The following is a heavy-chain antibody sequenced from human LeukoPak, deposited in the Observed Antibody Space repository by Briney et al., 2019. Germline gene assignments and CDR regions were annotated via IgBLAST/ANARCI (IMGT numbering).Heavy chain of an antibody. Sequence: SETLSLTCTVSGGSISSSSYYWGWIRQPPGKGLEWIGSIYYSGSTYYNPSLKSRVTISVDTSKNQFSLKLSSVPAADTAVYYCARQYAAPNWFDPWGQGTLVTVSS. CDR1: GGSISSSSYY. CDR2: IYYSGST. V-gene: IGHV4-39*01. CDR3: ARQYAAPNWFDP. J-gene: IGHJ5*02.